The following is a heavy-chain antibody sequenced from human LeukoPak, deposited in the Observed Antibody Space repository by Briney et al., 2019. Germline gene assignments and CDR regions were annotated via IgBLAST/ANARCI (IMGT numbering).Heavy chain of an antibody. CDR2: ITASARTT. CDR3: AKDLDGSGMYGGTDS. V-gene: IGHV3-23*01. CDR1: GFNFRDYG. J-gene: IGHJ4*02. D-gene: IGHD6-19*01. Sequence: GGSLRLSCEASGFNFRDYGMNWVRQAPGKGLEWVSGITASARTTYYADSEKGRFTIYSDNSKNTLSLQMNSLRAEDTAVYHCAKDLDGSGMYGGTDSWGQGTPVTVSS.